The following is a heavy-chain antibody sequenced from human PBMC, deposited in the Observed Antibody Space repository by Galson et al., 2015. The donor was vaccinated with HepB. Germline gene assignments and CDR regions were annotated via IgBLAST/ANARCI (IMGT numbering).Heavy chain of an antibody. CDR2: INHSGTT. J-gene: IGHJ4*01. CDR1: GFTFSTHW. CDR3: ARGIRLGGGNFFIDY. D-gene: IGHD4-23*01. V-gene: IGHV4-34*01. Sequence: LRLSCAASGFTFSTHWMSWVRQAPGKGLEWIGEINHSGTTNYNPSLKSRVVISADTSKNQFSLKLSSVTAADTAVYYCARGIRLGGGNFFIDYWGHGNSVTVSS.